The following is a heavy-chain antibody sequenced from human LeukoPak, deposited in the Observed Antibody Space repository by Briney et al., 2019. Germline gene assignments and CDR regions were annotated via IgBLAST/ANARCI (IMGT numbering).Heavy chain of an antibody. J-gene: IGHJ5*02. D-gene: IGHD3-3*01. CDR2: IYYSGST. V-gene: IGHV4-39*01. CDR1: GGSIRSSSYY. CDR3: ASQFWSGSRVTVWFDP. Sequence: SETLSLTCTVSGGSIRSSSYYWGWIRQPPGKGLEWIGSIYYSGSTYYNPSLKSRVTISVDTSKNQFSLKLSSVTAADTAVYYCASQFWSGSRVTVWFDPWGQGTLVTVSS.